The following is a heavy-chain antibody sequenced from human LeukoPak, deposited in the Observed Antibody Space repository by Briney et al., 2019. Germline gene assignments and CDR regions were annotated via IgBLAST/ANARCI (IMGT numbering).Heavy chain of an antibody. J-gene: IGHJ1*01. CDR1: GGSISSGSYY. V-gene: IGHV4-61*02. Sequence: SETLSLTCTVSGGSISSGSYYWSWIRQHAGKGLEWIGRIYTSGSTNYNPSLKSRVTISVDTSKNQFSLKLSSVTAADTAVYYCATSVFPTEYFQHWGQGTLVTVSS. D-gene: IGHD3-10*01. CDR3: ATSVFPTEYFQH. CDR2: IYTSGST.